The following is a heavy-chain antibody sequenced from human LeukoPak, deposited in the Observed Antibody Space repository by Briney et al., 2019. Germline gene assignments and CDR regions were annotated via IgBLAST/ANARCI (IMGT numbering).Heavy chain of an antibody. Sequence: GESLKISCKGSEYSFATYWIGWVRQMPGQGLEWMGIIFPGDSDTRYSPSFQGQVTISADKSISTAYLQWSSLKASDTAMYYCARAPSTTLRFFDYWAQGTLVTVSS. CDR1: EYSFATYW. CDR2: IFPGDSDT. V-gene: IGHV5-51*01. CDR3: ARAPSTTLRFFDY. J-gene: IGHJ4*02. D-gene: IGHD4-17*01.